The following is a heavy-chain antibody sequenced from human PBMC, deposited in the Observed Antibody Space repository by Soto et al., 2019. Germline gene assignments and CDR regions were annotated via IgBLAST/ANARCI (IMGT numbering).Heavy chain of an antibody. Sequence: QDQLVQSGVEVKKPGASVKVSCKASGYSFTNYGITWVRQARGQGFEWMGWISAYNGNTNYAQKFQGRVTMTTDASTSTAYLELRSLRSDDTAVYYCARDRGVAPPVAGNTHYYYYMDVWGKGTKVTVSS. D-gene: IGHD6-19*01. J-gene: IGHJ6*03. V-gene: IGHV1-18*01. CDR1: GYSFTNYG. CDR2: ISAYNGNT. CDR3: ARDRGVAPPVAGNTHYYYYMDV.